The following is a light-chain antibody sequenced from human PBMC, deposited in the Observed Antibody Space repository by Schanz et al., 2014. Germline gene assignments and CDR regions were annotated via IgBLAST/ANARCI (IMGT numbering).Light chain of an antibody. J-gene: IGKJ1*01. CDR2: GAS. CDR1: QTVASDY. CDR3: HQYDNSPWT. Sequence: EIVLTQSPGTLSLSPGERATLSCRASQTVASDYLAWYQHIPGQAPRLLIYGASSRPTGIPDRFSARGSGTDFTLTISRLEPEDFAVYFCHQYDNSPWTFGQGTKVEV. V-gene: IGKV3-20*01.